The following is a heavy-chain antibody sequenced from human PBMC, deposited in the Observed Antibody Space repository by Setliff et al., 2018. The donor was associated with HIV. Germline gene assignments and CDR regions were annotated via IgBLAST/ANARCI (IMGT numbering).Heavy chain of an antibody. D-gene: IGHD2-15*01. J-gene: IGHJ3*02. CDR1: GFTVSSNY. CDR3: ARDRGYCSGGSCYRGAFFDI. CDR2: IYSGGST. Sequence: LRLSCAASGFTVSSNYMTWVRQAPGKGLEWVSVIYSGGSTYYADSVKGRFTISRDNSKNTLYLQMNSLRAEDTAVYYCARDRGYCSGGSCYRGAFFDIWGQGTMVTVSS. V-gene: IGHV3-53*01.